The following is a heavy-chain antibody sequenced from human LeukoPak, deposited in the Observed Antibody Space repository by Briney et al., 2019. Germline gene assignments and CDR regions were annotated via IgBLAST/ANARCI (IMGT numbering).Heavy chain of an antibody. D-gene: IGHD2-15*01. CDR2: IHYSGST. CDR1: GGSITSGDYY. J-gene: IGHJ5*02. CDR3: ARDGCSGASCYPGWFDP. V-gene: IGHV4-31*03. Sequence: SQTLSLTCTVSGGSITSGDYYWSWIRQHPGKGLEWIGYIHYSGSTNSNPSLKSRVTISVDTSKNQFSLKMSSVTAADTAVYYCARDGCSGASCYPGWFDPWGQGTLGTVSS.